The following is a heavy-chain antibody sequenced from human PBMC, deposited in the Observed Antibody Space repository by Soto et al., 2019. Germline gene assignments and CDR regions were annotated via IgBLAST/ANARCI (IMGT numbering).Heavy chain of an antibody. CDR3: TRDASRDSSARGWFDP. Sequence: EVQLVESGGGLVEPGGSLRLSCAASGFTFRSFTMNWVRQAPGKGLEWVSTISSNSAYIYYTDALRGHFTISRDNAKNSLHLQMNSLRAEDTAVYYCTRDASRDSSARGWFDPWGPGTLVTVSS. D-gene: IGHD6-13*01. CDR1: GFTFRSFT. V-gene: IGHV3-21*02. J-gene: IGHJ5*02. CDR2: ISSNSAYI.